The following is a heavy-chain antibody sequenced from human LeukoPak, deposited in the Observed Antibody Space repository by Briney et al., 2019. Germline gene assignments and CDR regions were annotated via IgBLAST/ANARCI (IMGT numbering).Heavy chain of an antibody. V-gene: IGHV4-34*01. Sequence: PSETLSLTCAVYGGSFSGYYWNWIRQPPGKGLEWIGEINHSGSTNYNPSLKSRVTISVGTSKNQFSLKLSSVTAADTAVYYCARRRAFDIWGQGTMVTVSS. CDR2: INHSGST. CDR1: GGSFSGYY. J-gene: IGHJ3*02. CDR3: ARRRAFDI.